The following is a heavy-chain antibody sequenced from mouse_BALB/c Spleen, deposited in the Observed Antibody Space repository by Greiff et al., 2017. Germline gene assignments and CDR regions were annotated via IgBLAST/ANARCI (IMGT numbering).Heavy chain of an antibody. CDR3: ARLGWIYDGYYEAMDY. Sequence: EVQLQESGPELVKPGASVKMSCKASGYTFTSYVMHWVKQKPGQGLEWIGYINPYNDGTKYNEKFKGKATLTSDKSSSTAYMELSSLTSEDSAVYYCARLGWIYDGYYEAMDYWGQGTSVTVSS. CDR2: INPYNDGT. V-gene: IGHV1-14*01. D-gene: IGHD2-3*01. CDR1: GYTFTSYV. J-gene: IGHJ4*01.